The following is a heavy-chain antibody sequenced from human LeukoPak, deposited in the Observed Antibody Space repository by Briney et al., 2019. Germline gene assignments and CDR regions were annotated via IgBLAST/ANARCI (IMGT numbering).Heavy chain of an antibody. CDR1: GHTPSEIS. Sequence: ASVKVSCKVSGHTPSEISMHWVRQAPGKGLEWMGSFDPEDGETMYAESFQGRFTMTEDTSRDTAYMELSSLRSEDTAVYFCATDKGGPGTTFHDPFDNWGQGTMVTVSS. CDR3: ATDKGGPGTTFHDPFDN. D-gene: IGHD1-7*01. J-gene: IGHJ3*02. CDR2: FDPEDGET. V-gene: IGHV1-24*01.